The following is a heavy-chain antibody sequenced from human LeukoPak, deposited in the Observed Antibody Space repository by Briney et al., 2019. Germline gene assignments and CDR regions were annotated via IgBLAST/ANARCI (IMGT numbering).Heavy chain of an antibody. CDR2: IYSGGST. CDR1: GFTVSSNY. V-gene: IGHV3-66*02. D-gene: IGHD3-3*01. J-gene: IGHJ4*02. CDR3: ARVATDFWSGYYIDY. Sequence: GGSLRLSCAASGFTVSSNYMSWVRQAPGRGLEWVQVIYSGGSTYYADSVKGRFTISRDNSKNTLYLQMNSLRAEDTAVYYCARVATDFWSGYYIDYWGQGTLVTVSS.